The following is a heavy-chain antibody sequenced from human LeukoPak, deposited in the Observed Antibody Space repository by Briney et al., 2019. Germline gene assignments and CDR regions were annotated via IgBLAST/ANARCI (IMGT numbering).Heavy chain of an antibody. J-gene: IGHJ6*03. CDR1: GFTFSSYW. D-gene: IGHD5-24*01. CDR3: ARGRRGGYNSPIYYYYYYMDV. CDR2: IKQDGSEK. Sequence: GGSLRLSCAASGFTFSSYWMSWVRQAPGKGLEWVANIKQDGSEKYYVDSVKGRFTISRDNAKNSLYLQMNSLRAEDTAVYYCARGRRGGYNSPIYYYYYYMDVWGKGTTVTVSS. V-gene: IGHV3-7*01.